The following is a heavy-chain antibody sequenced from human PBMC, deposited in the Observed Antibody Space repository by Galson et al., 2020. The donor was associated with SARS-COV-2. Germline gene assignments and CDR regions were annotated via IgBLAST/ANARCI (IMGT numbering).Heavy chain of an antibody. CDR3: AKVIKGHLWFGEPRNY. CDR1: GFTFSSYA. V-gene: IGHV3-23*01. Sequence: GGSLRLSCAASGFTFSSYAMSWVRQAPGKGLEWVSAISGSGGSTYYADSVKGRFTISRDNSKNTLYLQMNSLRAEDTAVYYCAKVIKGHLWFGEPRNYWGQGTLVTVSS. CDR2: ISGSGGST. D-gene: IGHD3-10*01. J-gene: IGHJ4*02.